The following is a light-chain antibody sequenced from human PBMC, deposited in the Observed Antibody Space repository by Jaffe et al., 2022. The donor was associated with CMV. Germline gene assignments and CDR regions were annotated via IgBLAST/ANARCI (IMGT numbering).Light chain of an antibody. CDR1: QDISSS. J-gene: IGKJ1*01. Sequence: AIRMTQSPSSFSASTGDRVTITCRASQDISSSLAWYQQQPGKAPKLLIYAASTLQSGVPSRFSGSGSGTDFTLTISCLQSEDFATYYCHQYYNYPRTFGQGTKVEIK. CDR3: HQYYNYPRT. CDR2: AAS. V-gene: IGKV1-8*01.